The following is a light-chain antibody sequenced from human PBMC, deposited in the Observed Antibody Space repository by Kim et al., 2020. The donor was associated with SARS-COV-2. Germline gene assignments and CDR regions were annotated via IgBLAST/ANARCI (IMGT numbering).Light chain of an antibody. V-gene: IGLV3-1*01. CDR3: QTWGPSVV. J-gene: IGLJ2*01. Sequence: SYELTQPPSVSVSPGQTASIPCSGYRLGEKFASWYQQMPGQSPILVIYQDTQRAPGIPERFSGSNSGDTATLTIAGTHAMDEAHYYCQTWGPSVVFGGGT. CDR1: RLGEKF. CDR2: QDT.